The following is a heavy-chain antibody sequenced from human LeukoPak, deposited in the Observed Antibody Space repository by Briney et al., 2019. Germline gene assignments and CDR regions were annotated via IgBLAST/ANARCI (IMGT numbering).Heavy chain of an antibody. CDR1: GYSLSSYG. V-gene: IGHV1-18*01. CDR3: ARDNHSGSWSWFDP. J-gene: IGHJ5*02. CDR2: ISAYNGNT. Sequence: ASVKVSCKASGYSLSSYGITWVRQAPGQGFEWMGWISAYNGNTNYPQKFQVRVTMTTDTSTSTAYMELRSLRSDDTAVYYCARDNHSGSWSWFDPWGQGTLVTVSS. D-gene: IGHD5-12*01.